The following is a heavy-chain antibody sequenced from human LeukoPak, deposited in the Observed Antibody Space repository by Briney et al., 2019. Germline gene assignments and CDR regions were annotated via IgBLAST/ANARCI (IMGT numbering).Heavy chain of an antibody. D-gene: IGHD2/OR15-2a*01. Sequence: PSETLSPTCTVSGGSMSNYYWTGIRQPPGKGLEWIAYIFYSGSTNYNPSLKSRVTISVDTSKNQFSLKLNSVTAADTAVYYCARLRGDYFPDYWGQGTLVTVSS. CDR1: GGSMSNYY. CDR3: ARLRGDYFPDY. V-gene: IGHV4-59*01. CDR2: IFYSGST. J-gene: IGHJ4*02.